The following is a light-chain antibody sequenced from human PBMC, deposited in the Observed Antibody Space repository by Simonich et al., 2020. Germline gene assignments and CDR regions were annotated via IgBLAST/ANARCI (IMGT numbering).Light chain of an antibody. V-gene: IGKV1-5*03. CDR3: QQYNSYSRT. CDR2: KAS. Sequence: DIQMTQSPSTLSASVGDRVTITCRASQSISSWLAGYQQKPGKAPKLLIYKASSLESGVPSRFSGSGSGTEFTLTIRSLQPDDFATYYCQQYNSYSRTFGQGTKVEIK. CDR1: QSISSW. J-gene: IGKJ1*01.